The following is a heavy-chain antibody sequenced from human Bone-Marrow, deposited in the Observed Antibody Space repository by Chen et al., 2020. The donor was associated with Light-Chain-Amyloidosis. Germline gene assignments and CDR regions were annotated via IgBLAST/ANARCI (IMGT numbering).Heavy chain of an antibody. D-gene: IGHD3-16*01. V-gene: IGHV3-53*04. Sequence: EVQLVESGGGLVQPGGSLRLSCAASGFIVSNNYMNWVRQAPGKGLEWVSVIYSGGNKYYADSGKGRFTISRNNSKNPLYLKMNSRRGGDRAVYYWGGGGDGGQGTLVTVSS. J-gene: IGHJ4*02. CDR3: GGGGD. CDR1: GFIVSNNY. CDR2: IYSGGNK.